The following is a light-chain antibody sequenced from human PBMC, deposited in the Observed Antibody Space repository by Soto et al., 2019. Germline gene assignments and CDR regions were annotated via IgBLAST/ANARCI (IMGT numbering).Light chain of an antibody. CDR1: SSDVGGYNY. Sequence: QSVLTQPPSASGSPGQSVTISCTGTSSDVGGYNYVSWYQQHPGKAPKLMIYEVSKRPSGVPDRFSGSKSGNMASLTVSGLQAEDEADYYCSSYAGSNNFRVFGGGTKLTVL. CDR3: SSYAGSNNFRV. V-gene: IGLV2-8*01. J-gene: IGLJ2*01. CDR2: EVS.